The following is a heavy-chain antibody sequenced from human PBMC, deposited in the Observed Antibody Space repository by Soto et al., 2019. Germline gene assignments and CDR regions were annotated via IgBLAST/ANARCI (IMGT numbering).Heavy chain of an antibody. Sequence: SETLSVTCTVSGGSISSYYWSWIRQPPGKGLEWIGYIYYSGSTNYNPSLKSRVTISVDTSKNQFSLKLSSVTAADTAVYYCAGGRRYSSSWSYYYYGMDVWGQGTTVTVSS. CDR2: IYYSGST. J-gene: IGHJ6*02. D-gene: IGHD6-13*01. CDR1: GGSISSYY. CDR3: AGGRRYSSSWSYYYYGMDV. V-gene: IGHV4-59*01.